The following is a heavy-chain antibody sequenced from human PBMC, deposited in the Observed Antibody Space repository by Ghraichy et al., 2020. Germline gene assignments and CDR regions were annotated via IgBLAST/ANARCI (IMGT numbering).Heavy chain of an antibody. CDR3: AKDRDYDYVWGSYLQNYFGD. CDR2: ISGSGGST. D-gene: IGHD3-16*02. CDR1: GFTFSSYA. J-gene: IGHJ4*01. V-gene: IGHV3-23*01. Sequence: GGSLRLSCAASGFTFSSYAMSWVRQAPGKGLEWVSAISGSGGSTYYADSVKGRFTISRDNSKNTLYLQMNSLRAEDTAVYYCAKDRDYDYVWGSYLQNYFGDWGHGTLVTVYS.